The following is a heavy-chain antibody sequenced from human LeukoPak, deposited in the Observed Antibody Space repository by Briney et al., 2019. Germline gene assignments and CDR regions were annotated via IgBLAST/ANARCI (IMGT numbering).Heavy chain of an antibody. CDR2: ISSGGSLI. CDR3: ARGVVVVPAADNWFDP. V-gene: IGHV3-48*03. J-gene: IGHJ5*02. Sequence: PGGSLRLSCAASGFTFSSYEMNWVRQTPGKGLEWVSYISSGGSLIYYADSVKGRFTISRDNAKNSLYLQMNSLRPEDTAVYYCARGVVVVPAADNWFDPWGQGTLVTASS. CDR1: GFTFSSYE. D-gene: IGHD2-2*01.